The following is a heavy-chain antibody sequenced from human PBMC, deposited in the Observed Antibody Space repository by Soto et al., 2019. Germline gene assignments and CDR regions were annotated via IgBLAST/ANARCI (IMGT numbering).Heavy chain of an antibody. V-gene: IGHV3-23*01. D-gene: IGHD3-10*01. CDR3: AKATMVRGVIGYFDY. J-gene: IGHJ4*02. CDR2: ISGSGGST. CDR1: GFTFSSYA. Sequence: EVQLLESGGGLVQPGGSLRLSCAASGFTFSSYAMSWVRQAPGKGLEWVSAISGSGGSTYYADSVKGRFTISRENSKNTLDLQMNSLRAEDTAVYYCAKATMVRGVIGYFDYWGQGTLVTVSS.